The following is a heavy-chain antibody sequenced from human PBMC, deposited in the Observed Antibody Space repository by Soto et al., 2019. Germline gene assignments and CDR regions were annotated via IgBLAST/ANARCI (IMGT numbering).Heavy chain of an antibody. Sequence: WGSLRLSCAASGFTFSSYAMHWVRQAPGKGLEWVAVISYDGSNKYYADSVKSRFTISRDNFKNTLYMQMDSLRAEDTAVYYCAREAVGYYDILTGYYNWFDLWGQGTLVTVSS. CDR2: ISYDGSNK. D-gene: IGHD3-9*01. CDR3: AREAVGYYDILTGYYNWFDL. CDR1: GFTFSSYA. J-gene: IGHJ5*02. V-gene: IGHV3-30-3*01.